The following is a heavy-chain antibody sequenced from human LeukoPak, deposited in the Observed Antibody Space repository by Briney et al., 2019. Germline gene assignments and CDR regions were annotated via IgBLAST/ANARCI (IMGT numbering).Heavy chain of an antibody. D-gene: IGHD6-13*01. CDR1: GFSFSNHV. CDR2: IRYGESDK. Sequence: GRSLRLSCAASGFSFSNHVMHWVRQAPGKGLEWVTVIRYGESDKDYADSVKGRFTVSRDNSKNTLYLQMNSLRAEDTAVYYCARGDPQLLIAAAAFDYWGQGTLVTVSS. CDR3: ARGDPQLLIAAAAFDY. J-gene: IGHJ4*02. V-gene: IGHV3-33*01.